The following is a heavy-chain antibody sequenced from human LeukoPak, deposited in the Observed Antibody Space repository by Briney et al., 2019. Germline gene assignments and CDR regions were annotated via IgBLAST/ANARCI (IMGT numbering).Heavy chain of an antibody. CDR3: AGDLAAAGTGY. D-gene: IGHD6-13*01. J-gene: IGHJ4*02. V-gene: IGHV3-21*01. CDR2: ISSSSSYI. Sequence: GGSLRLSCTVSGFTVSSNSMNWVRQAPGKGLEWVSSISSSSSYIYYADSVKGRFTISRDNAKNSLYLQMNSLRAEDTAVYYCAGDLAAAGTGYWGQGTLVTVSS. CDR1: GFTVSSNS.